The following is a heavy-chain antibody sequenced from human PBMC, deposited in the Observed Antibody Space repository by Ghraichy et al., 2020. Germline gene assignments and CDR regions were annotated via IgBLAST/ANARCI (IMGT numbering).Heavy chain of an antibody. CDR2: INHSGST. J-gene: IGHJ5*02. CDR1: GGSFSGYY. Sequence: SETLSLTCAVYGGSFSGYYWSWIRQPPGKGLEWIGEINHSGSTNYNPSLKSRVTISVDTSKNQFSLKLSSVTAADTAVYYCARGLDDYDDPWGQGTLVTVSS. CDR3: ARGLDDYDDP. D-gene: IGHD4-17*01. V-gene: IGHV4-34*01.